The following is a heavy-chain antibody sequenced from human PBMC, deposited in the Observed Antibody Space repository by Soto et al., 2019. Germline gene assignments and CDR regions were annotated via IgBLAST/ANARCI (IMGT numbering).Heavy chain of an antibody. J-gene: IGHJ6*02. CDR1: GFTFGDYA. V-gene: IGHV3-49*04. D-gene: IGHD6-13*01. CDR2: IRSKAYGGTT. CDR3: TRAPYSSSYYYYYYGMDV. Sequence: PGGSLRLSCTASGFTFGDYAMSWVRQAPGKGLEWVGFIRSKAYGGTTEYAASVKGRFTISRDDSKSIAYLQMNSLKTEDTAVYYCTRAPYSSSYYYYYYGMDVWGQGTKVTVSS.